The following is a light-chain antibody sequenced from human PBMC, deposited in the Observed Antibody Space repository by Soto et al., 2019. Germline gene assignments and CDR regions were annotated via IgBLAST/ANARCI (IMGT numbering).Light chain of an antibody. Sequence: QSVLTQPPSASGTPGQRATISCSGSSSNIGANYVYWYQHLPGTAPKLLIHSNNQRPSGVPDRFSGSKSGTSASLAISGLRSDDEADYYCAAWDDSLSGYVFGTGTKV. CDR3: AAWDDSLSGYV. J-gene: IGLJ1*01. CDR1: SSNIGANY. CDR2: SNN. V-gene: IGLV1-47*02.